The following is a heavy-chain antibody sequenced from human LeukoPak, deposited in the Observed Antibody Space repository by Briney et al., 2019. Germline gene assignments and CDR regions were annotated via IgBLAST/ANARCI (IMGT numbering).Heavy chain of an antibody. V-gene: IGHV4-34*01. CDR3: ARRIRFSSGWYTD. CDR1: GGSFSGYY. D-gene: IGHD6-19*01. CDR2: INHSGST. J-gene: IGHJ4*02. Sequence: SETLSLTCAVYGGSFSGYYWSWIRQPPGKGLEWIGEINHSGSTNYNPSLKSRATISVDTSKNQFSLKLSSVTAADTAVYYCARRIRFSSGWYTDWGQGTLVTVSS.